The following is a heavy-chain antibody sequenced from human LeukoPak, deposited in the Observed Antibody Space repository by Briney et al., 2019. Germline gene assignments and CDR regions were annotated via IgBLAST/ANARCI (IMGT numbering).Heavy chain of an antibody. CDR3: ASIPYYYDSSGYSLDY. J-gene: IGHJ4*02. Sequence: GGSLRLSCAASGFTFSSDWMIWVRQPPGKGLEWVANIKPDEGEKYYVDSVKGRFTVSRDNAKNSLYLQMNSLRAEDTAVYYCASIPYYYDSSGYSLDYWGQGTLVTVSS. CDR2: IKPDEGEK. V-gene: IGHV3-7*01. D-gene: IGHD3-22*01. CDR1: GFTFSSDW.